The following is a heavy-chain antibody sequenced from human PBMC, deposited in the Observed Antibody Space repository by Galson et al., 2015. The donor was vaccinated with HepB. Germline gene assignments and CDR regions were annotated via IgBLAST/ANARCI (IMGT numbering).Heavy chain of an antibody. J-gene: IGHJ5*02. D-gene: IGHD4-17*01. CDR3: ARSYGEHRNPLGS. CDR1: GFTFSSNW. V-gene: IGHV3-74*01. CDR2: INTDGSST. Sequence: SLRLSCAASGFTFSSNWMHWVRQAPGKGLVWVSRINTDGSSTWYADSVKGRFTISRDNAKNTLYLQMNSLRAEDTAVYYCARSYGEHRNPLGSWGQGTLVTVSS.